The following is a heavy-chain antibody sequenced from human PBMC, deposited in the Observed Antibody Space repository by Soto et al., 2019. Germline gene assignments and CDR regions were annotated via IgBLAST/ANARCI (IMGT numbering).Heavy chain of an antibody. CDR2: IGGYKGNT. Sequence: ASVKVSCKASGYTFTNYGVSWVRQAPGQGLEWMGWIGGYKGNTNYAQKLQGRVTLTTDTSTSTAYMELRSLRSDDTAVYYCAGVYGGNAYNRFDPWGQGTLVTVSS. CDR1: GYTFTNYG. J-gene: IGHJ5*02. D-gene: IGHD4-17*01. V-gene: IGHV1-18*01. CDR3: AGVYGGNAYNRFDP.